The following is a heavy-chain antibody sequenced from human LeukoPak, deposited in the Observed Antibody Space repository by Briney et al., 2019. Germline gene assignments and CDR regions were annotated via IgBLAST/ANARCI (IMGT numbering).Heavy chain of an antibody. D-gene: IGHD3-16*01. V-gene: IGHV3-74*01. CDR3: AKDLWDDPRGIDY. CDR2: INSDGSWT. Sequence: GGSLRLSCAASGNYWMHWVRQAPGKGLVWVSRINSDGSWTSYADSVKGRFTISKDNSKNTLYLQMNSLRAEDTAVYYCAKDLWDDPRGIDYWGQGTLVTVSS. J-gene: IGHJ4*02. CDR1: GNYW.